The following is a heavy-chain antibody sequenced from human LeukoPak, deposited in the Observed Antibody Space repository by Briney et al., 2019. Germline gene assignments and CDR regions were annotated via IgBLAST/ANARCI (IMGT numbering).Heavy chain of an antibody. J-gene: IGHJ4*02. CDR2: ISGSGGST. Sequence: SGGSLRLSCAASGFTFSSYGMSWVREAPGKGLEWVSAISGSGGSTYYADSVKGRFTISRDNSKNTLYLQMNSLRAEDTAVYYCATYYYYSDSQTLGDCWGQGTLVTVSS. D-gene: IGHD3-10*01. CDR3: ATYYYYSDSQTLGDC. V-gene: IGHV3-23*01. CDR1: GFTFSSYG.